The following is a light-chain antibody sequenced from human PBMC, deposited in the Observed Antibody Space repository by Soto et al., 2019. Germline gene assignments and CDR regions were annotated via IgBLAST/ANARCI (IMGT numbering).Light chain of an antibody. Sequence: QSVLTQPASVSGSPGQSITISCTGTSSDVGGYNYVSRYQQHPGKAPKLMIYDVSNRPSGVSNRFSGSKSGNTASLTISGLQAEDEADYYCSSYTSSYTLVFGGGTKVTVL. V-gene: IGLV2-14*01. CDR1: SSDVGGYNY. J-gene: IGLJ2*01. CDR3: SSYTSSYTLV. CDR2: DVS.